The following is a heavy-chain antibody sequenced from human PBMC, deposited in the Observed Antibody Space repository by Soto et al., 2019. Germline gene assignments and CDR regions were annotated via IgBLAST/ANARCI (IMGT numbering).Heavy chain of an antibody. V-gene: IGHV4-34*01. CDR3: ARDGEYYYGSGSYRYYYYYMDV. CDR2: INHSGST. CDR1: GGSFSGYY. J-gene: IGHJ6*03. D-gene: IGHD3-10*01. Sequence: PSETLSLTCAVYGGSFSGYYWSWIRQPPGKGLEWIGEINHSGSTNYNPSLKSRVTISVDTSKNQFSLKLSSVTAADTAVYYCARDGEYYYGSGSYRYYYYYMDVWGKGTTVTVSS.